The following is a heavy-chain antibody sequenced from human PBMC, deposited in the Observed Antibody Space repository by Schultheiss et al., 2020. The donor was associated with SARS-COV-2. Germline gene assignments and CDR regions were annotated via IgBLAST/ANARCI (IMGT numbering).Heavy chain of an antibody. D-gene: IGHD5-12*01. CDR3: AKGGGYESNYYGMDV. J-gene: IGHJ6*02. Sequence: GGSLRLSCAASGFTFSSYGMHWVRQAPGKGLEWVAVIWYDGSNKYYADSVKGRFTISRDNSKNTLYLQMNSLRAEDTAVYYCAKGGGYESNYYGMDVWGQGTTVTVSS. CDR1: GFTFSSYG. V-gene: IGHV3-30*02. CDR2: IWYDGSNK.